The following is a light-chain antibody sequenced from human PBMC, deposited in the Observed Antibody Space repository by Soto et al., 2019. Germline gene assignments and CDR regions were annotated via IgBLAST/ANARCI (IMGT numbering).Light chain of an antibody. CDR1: QSIGRF. V-gene: IGKV1-5*01. CDR2: DAS. Sequence: DIPMTQSPSTLSASVGDRVTITCRASQSIGRFLAWYQHQPGKAPKLLIYDASTLESGVPSRFSGTGSGTEFTFAITNLQPEDFGTYYCQQCYMGWTFGQGTKVEFK. CDR3: QQCYMGWT. J-gene: IGKJ1*01.